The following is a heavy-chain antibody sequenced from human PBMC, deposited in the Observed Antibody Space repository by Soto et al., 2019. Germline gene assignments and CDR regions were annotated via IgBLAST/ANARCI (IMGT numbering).Heavy chain of an antibody. CDR3: ASCSQRLNDY. Sequence: GGSLRLSCAASGFTFSSYAMSWVRQAPGKGLECVSTISGSGGTTYYADSVKGRFTISRDNSKNTLYLQMNSLRAEDTAVYYCASCSQRLNDYWGQGTLVTVSS. J-gene: IGHJ4*02. D-gene: IGHD3-10*02. V-gene: IGHV3-23*01. CDR1: GFTFSSYA. CDR2: ISGSGGTT.